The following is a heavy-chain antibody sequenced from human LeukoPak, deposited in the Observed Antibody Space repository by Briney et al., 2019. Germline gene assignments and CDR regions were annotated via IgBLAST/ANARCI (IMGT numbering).Heavy chain of an antibody. CDR1: GFTFSSYA. CDR3: AKGNVYGGNGMDV. D-gene: IGHD4/OR15-4a*01. Sequence: GGSLRLSCAASGFTFSSYAMSWVRQAPGKGLEWVSAISGSVGTTYYADSVKGRFTISRDNSKNTLYLQMNSLRAEDTAVYYCAKGNVYGGNGMDVWGQGTTVTVSS. J-gene: IGHJ6*02. CDR2: ISGSVGTT. V-gene: IGHV3-23*01.